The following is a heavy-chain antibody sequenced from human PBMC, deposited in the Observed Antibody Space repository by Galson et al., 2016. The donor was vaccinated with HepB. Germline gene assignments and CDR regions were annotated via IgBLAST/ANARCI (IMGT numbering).Heavy chain of an antibody. Sequence: SLRLSCAASGFIFSDHYMEWVRQAPGKGLEWVGRTKNKANSYTKEYAASVEGRYTISRDDSKNSLYLQMNSLRAGDTAVYYCYSYGYWGQGTLVTVSS. CDR2: TKNKANSYTK. D-gene: IGHD4-11*01. CDR3: YSYGY. CDR1: GFIFSDHY. V-gene: IGHV3-72*01. J-gene: IGHJ4*02.